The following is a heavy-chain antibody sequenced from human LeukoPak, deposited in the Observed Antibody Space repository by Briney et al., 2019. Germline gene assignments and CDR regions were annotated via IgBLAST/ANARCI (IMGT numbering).Heavy chain of an antibody. D-gene: IGHD5-24*01. CDR3: AKAGSYKPDYYYYYYMDV. CDR2: ISGSGGST. CDR1: GFTFRTYA. Sequence: GGSLRLSCAASGFTFRTYAVSWVRQAPGKGLEWVSAISGSGGSTYYADSVKGRFTISRDNSKNTLYLQMNSLRTEDTAVYYCAKAGSYKPDYYYYYYMDVWGKGTTVTVSS. V-gene: IGHV3-23*01. J-gene: IGHJ6*03.